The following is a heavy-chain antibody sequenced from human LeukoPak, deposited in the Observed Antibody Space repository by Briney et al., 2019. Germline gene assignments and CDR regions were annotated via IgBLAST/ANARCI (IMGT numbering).Heavy chain of an antibody. Sequence: GGSLRLSCAASGFTFSSYAMHWVRQAPGKGLEWVAVISYDGSNKYYADSVKGRFTISRDNSKNTLYLQMNSLRAEVTAVYYCAREDGDSSGWYDTCFDYWGQGTLVTVSS. CDR3: AREDGDSSGWYDTCFDY. V-gene: IGHV3-30-3*01. D-gene: IGHD6-19*01. J-gene: IGHJ4*02. CDR1: GFTFSSYA. CDR2: ISYDGSNK.